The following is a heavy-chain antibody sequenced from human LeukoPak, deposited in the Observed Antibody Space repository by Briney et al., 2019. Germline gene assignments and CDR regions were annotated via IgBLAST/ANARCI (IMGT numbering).Heavy chain of an antibody. J-gene: IGHJ3*01. D-gene: IGHD1-26*01. CDR3: ARDRSGTYYNFDV. Sequence: SETLSLSCSVFGGSVGSSFWNWIRLSPGKGLEWIGYISYNGRTNYSPPLKSRAIISIDTSKNQVSLNLTSVTAADTALYYCARDRSGTYYNFDVWGQGTIVSVST. CDR2: ISYNGRT. CDR1: GGSVGSSF. V-gene: IGHV4-59*02.